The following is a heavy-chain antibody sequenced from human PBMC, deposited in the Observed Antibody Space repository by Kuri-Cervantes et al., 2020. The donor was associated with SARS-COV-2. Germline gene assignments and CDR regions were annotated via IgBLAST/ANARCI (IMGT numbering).Heavy chain of an antibody. J-gene: IGHJ6*02. CDR3: ARAEWELLPDYYYYYGMDV. CDR2: ISGSGGST. D-gene: IGHD1-26*01. CDR1: GFTFSSYA. Sequence: ESLKISCAASGFTFSSYAMSWVRQAPGKGLEWVSAISGSGGSTYYADSVKGRFTISRDNAKNTLYLQMNSLRAEDTAVYYCARAEWELLPDYYYYYGMDVWGQGTTVTVSS. V-gene: IGHV3-23*01.